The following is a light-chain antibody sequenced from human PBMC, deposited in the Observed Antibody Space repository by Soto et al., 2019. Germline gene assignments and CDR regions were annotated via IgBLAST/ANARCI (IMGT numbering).Light chain of an antibody. Sequence: QSALTQPASVSGSPGQSITISCSGTSSDVGGYKYVSWYQQHPGKAPKLMIYEVSYRPSGVSHRFSGSKSGNTASLTISGLQAEDEAAYYCNSYATGSTYVFGSGTKVTVL. V-gene: IGLV2-14*01. CDR3: NSYATGSTYV. CDR2: EVS. CDR1: SSDVGGYKY. J-gene: IGLJ1*01.